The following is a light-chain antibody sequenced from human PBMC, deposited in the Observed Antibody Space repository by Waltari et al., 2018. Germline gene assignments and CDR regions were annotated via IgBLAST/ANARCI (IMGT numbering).Light chain of an antibody. V-gene: IGLV3-1*01. Sequence: SYELTQSPSVSVSPGQTASISCSGDKLEDRYVCWYQQKPGQSPVLVLHQDSKRPSGIPERFSGFNSGNTATVTISETQSMDEADYYCQAWDRNTYVVFGGGTKLTVL. CDR2: QDS. CDR1: KLEDRY. CDR3: QAWDRNTYVV. J-gene: IGLJ2*01.